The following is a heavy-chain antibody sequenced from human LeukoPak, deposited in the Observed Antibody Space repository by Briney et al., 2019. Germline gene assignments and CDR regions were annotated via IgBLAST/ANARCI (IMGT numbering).Heavy chain of an antibody. D-gene: IGHD6-6*01. Sequence: PGGSLRLSCAAFGFTFTTYGMNWVRQAPGKGLEWVSYISRDSAYMYLADSVKGRFTISRDNAKNSLYLQMNSLRGEDTAVYYCARDDASTARASGMDVWGKGTTVTVSS. CDR3: ARDDASTARASGMDV. V-gene: IGHV3-21*01. J-gene: IGHJ6*04. CDR1: GFTFTTYG. CDR2: ISRDSAYM.